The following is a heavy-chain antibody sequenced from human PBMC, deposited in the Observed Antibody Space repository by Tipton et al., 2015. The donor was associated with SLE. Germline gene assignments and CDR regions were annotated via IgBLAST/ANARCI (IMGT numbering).Heavy chain of an antibody. CDR2: ISYDGTNK. Sequence: RSLRLSCAASGFTFNSYAMHWVRQAPGKGLEWVAVISYDGTNKYYADSVKGRFTISRDNSKNALYLQMNSLRAEDTAVYHCARTADCSSTSCYTGGGYFHHWGQGTLVTVSS. D-gene: IGHD2-2*02. CDR1: GFTFNSYA. V-gene: IGHV3-30*04. CDR3: ARTADCSSTSCYTGGGYFHH. J-gene: IGHJ1*01.